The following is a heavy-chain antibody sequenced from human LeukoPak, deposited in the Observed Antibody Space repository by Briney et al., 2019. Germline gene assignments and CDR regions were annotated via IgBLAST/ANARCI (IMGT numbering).Heavy chain of an antibody. CDR3: AKRGVVIRVILVGFHKEAYYFDS. CDR1: GFTFSSYG. Sequence: GGSLRLSCAASGFTFSSYGMSRVRQAPGKGLQWVAGISGSGGSTNYADSVKGRFTISRDNPKNTLHLQMNSLRAEDTAVYFCAKRGVVIRVILVGFHKEAYYFDSWGQGALVTVSS. V-gene: IGHV3-23*01. J-gene: IGHJ4*02. CDR2: ISGSGGST. D-gene: IGHD3-10*01.